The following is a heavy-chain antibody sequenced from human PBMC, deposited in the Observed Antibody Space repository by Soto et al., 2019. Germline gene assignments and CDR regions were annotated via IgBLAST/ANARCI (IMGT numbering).Heavy chain of an antibody. CDR3: ARDPRLGSHDAFDI. CDR2: ISYDGILK. D-gene: IGHD3-10*01. V-gene: IGHV3-30*03. CDR1: GFTFSAFG. J-gene: IGHJ3*02. Sequence: PGGSLRLSCEASGFTFSAFGMHWVRQAPGKGLEWVAIISYDGILKYYADPVKGRFTISRDNAKNSLYLQMNSLRAEDTAVYYCARDPRLGSHDAFDIWGQGTMVTVSS.